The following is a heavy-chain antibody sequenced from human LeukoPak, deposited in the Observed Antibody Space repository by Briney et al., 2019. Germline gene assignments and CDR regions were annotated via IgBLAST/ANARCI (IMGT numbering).Heavy chain of an antibody. D-gene: IGHD1-26*01. J-gene: IGHJ4*02. Sequence: GSLRLSCAASGFTFSDYYMSWFRQAPGKGLEWVSYISSSSSTIYYADSVKGRFTISRDNAKNSLYLQMNSLRAEDTAVYYCARDPSGSYLGFDYWGQGTLVTVSS. CDR3: ARDPSGSYLGFDY. CDR2: ISSSSSTI. CDR1: GFTFSDYY. V-gene: IGHV3-11*04.